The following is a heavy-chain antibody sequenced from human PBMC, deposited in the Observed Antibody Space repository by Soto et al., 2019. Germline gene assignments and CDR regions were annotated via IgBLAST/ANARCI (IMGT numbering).Heavy chain of an antibody. Sequence: GGSLRLSCAASGFTFSSYAMHRVRQAPGKGLEWVAVISYDGSNKYYSDSVKGRLTVSKDISKKTVYLQMNSLRVEDTAIYYCAKDRVSDGIYSSDYWGRGVLVTVSS. V-gene: IGHV3-30-3*02. J-gene: IGHJ4*02. CDR2: ISYDGSNK. CDR1: GFTFSSYA. D-gene: IGHD2-15*01. CDR3: AKDRVSDGIYSSDY.